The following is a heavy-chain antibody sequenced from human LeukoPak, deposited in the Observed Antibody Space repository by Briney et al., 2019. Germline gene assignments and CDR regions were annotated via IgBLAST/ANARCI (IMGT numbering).Heavy chain of an antibody. J-gene: IGHJ4*02. V-gene: IGHV4-30-2*01. CDR1: GGSISSGGYS. CDR2: IYHSGST. Sequence: SETLSLTCAVSGGSISSGGYSWSWIRQPPGKGLEWIGYIYHSGSTYYNPSLKSRVTISVDRSKNQFSLKLSSVTAADTAVYYCAATYCSGGSCPNFDYWGQGTLVTVSS. D-gene: IGHD2-15*01. CDR3: AATYCSGGSCPNFDY.